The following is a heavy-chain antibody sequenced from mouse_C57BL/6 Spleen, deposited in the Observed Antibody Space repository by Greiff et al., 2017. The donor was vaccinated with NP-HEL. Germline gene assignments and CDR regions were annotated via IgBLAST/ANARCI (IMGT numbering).Heavy chain of an antibody. D-gene: IGHD3-2*02. CDR1: GYTFTSYW. Sequence: VQLQQPGAELVKPGASVKMSCKASGYTFTSYWITWVKQRPGQGLEWIGDIYPGSGSTTYNEKFKSKATLTVDTSSSTAYMELSSLTSEDSAVYDCARRRRPYVDDWGKGTTLTVSS. CDR3: ARRRRPYVDD. CDR2: IYPGSGST. V-gene: IGHV1-55*01. J-gene: IGHJ2*01.